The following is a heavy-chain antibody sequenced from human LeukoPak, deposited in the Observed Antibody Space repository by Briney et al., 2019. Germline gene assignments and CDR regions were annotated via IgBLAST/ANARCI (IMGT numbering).Heavy chain of an antibody. CDR3: AKEGSGAFDI. CDR2: SSAYIGHT. V-gene: IGHV1-18*01. Sequence: ASVKVSCKAYGYRFTIYDIGWVRQAPGQGLEWMGRSSAYIGHTDYAQKFQGRVTMSTDTSTTTAYMELRSLRSDDTAVYFCAKEGSGAFDIWGQGTRVTVSS. J-gene: IGHJ3*02. CDR1: GYRFTIYD. D-gene: IGHD3-10*01.